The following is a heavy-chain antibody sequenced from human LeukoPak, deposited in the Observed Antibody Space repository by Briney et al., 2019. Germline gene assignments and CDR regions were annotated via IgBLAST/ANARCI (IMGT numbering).Heavy chain of an antibody. J-gene: IGHJ4*02. CDR1: GYTFTCYY. CDR3: ARAHYDFWSGYYTADEY. Sequence: ASVKVSCKASGYTFTCYYMHWVRQAPGQGREWMGRINPNSGCTNNAQKFQGRVTMTRDTSISTGYRELSRLRSGETAVYQCARAHYDFWSGYYTADEYWGQGTLVTVSS. D-gene: IGHD3-3*01. V-gene: IGHV1-2*06. CDR2: INPNSGCT.